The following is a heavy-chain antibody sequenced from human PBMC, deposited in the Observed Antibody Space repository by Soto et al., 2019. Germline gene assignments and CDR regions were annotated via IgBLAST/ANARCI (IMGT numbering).Heavy chain of an antibody. CDR1: GFTFSSSG. D-gene: IGHD2-21*02. CDR3: AKDSTVVVTYSGTGYVDL. Sequence: ESGGGVVQPGRSLRLSCAASGFTFSSSGMHLVRQAPGKGLEWVAVISYDGSKTYYAESVKGRFTISRDNSKNTLYLPMNSLRAEVTVVYYCAKDSTVVVTYSGTGYVDLWGRGTLVTVSS. J-gene: IGHJ2*01. V-gene: IGHV3-30*18. CDR2: ISYDGSKT.